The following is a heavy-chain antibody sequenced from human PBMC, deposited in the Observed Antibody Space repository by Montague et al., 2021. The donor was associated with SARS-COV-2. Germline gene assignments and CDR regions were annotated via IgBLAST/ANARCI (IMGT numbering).Heavy chain of an antibody. Sequence: GSSTSYEDSVTCRFTISSDNAKNTLYLQMNSLRAEETAVYYCARDIRVYYGSGSPYGDLDYWGQRNLVTVAS. CDR3: ARDIRVYYGSGSPYGDLDY. V-gene: IGHV3-74*01. J-gene: IGHJ4*02. D-gene: IGHD3-10*01. CDR2: GSST.